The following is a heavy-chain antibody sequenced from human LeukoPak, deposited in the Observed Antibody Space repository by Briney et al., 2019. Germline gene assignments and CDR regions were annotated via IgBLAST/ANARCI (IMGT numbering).Heavy chain of an antibody. D-gene: IGHD5-24*01. V-gene: IGHV4-4*07. Sequence: SETLSLTCIVSGGSISSYYWSWIRQPAGKGLEWIGRIYTSGNTNYNPSLKSRVTMSVDTSKNQFSLKLSSVTAADTAVYYCARDAVGRWRFDPWGQGTLVTVSS. CDR2: IYTSGNT. J-gene: IGHJ5*02. CDR1: GGSISSYY. CDR3: ARDAVGRWRFDP.